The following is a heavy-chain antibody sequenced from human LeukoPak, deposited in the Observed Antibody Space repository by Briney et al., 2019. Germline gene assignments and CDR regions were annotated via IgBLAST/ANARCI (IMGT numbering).Heavy chain of an antibody. CDR3: ARTVGITMVRGVIWWFDP. D-gene: IGHD3-10*01. J-gene: IGHJ5*02. CDR1: GGSIISYY. V-gene: IGHV4-59*01. CDR2: IYYSGST. Sequence: PSAPLSLPCTVSGGSIISYYWSWIRQPPGKGLEWIGYIYYSGSTNYNPSLKSRVTISVDTSKNQFSLKLSSVTAADTAVYYCARTVGITMVRGVIWWFDPWGQGTLVTVSS.